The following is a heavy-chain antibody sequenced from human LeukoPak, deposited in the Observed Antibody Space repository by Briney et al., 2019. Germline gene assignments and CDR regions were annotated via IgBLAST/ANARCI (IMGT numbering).Heavy chain of an antibody. D-gene: IGHD2-15*01. J-gene: IGHJ4*02. CDR1: GFTFDDYA. V-gene: IGHV3-9*01. Sequence: PGRSLRLSCAASGFTFDDYAMHWVRQAPGKGLEWVSGISWNSGSIGYADSVKGRVTISRDNSKNTLYLQMNSLRAEDTAVYYCAKDVGIVVVVAATGGYFDYWGQGTLVTVSS. CDR3: AKDVGIVVVVAATGGYFDY. CDR2: ISWNSGSI.